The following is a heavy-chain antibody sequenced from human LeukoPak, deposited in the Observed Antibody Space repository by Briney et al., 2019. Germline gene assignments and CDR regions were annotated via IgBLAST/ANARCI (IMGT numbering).Heavy chain of an antibody. D-gene: IGHD4-17*01. V-gene: IGHV5-51*01. Sequence: GESLKISCKGSGYSFTSYWIGWVRQMPGKGLEWMGIIYPGDSDTRYSPSFQGQVTISADKSISTAYLQWSSLKASDTAMYYCAIYNQTAYDYGEYWFDPWGQGTLVTVSS. CDR3: AIYNQTAYDYGEYWFDP. CDR2: IYPGDSDT. CDR1: GYSFTSYW. J-gene: IGHJ5*02.